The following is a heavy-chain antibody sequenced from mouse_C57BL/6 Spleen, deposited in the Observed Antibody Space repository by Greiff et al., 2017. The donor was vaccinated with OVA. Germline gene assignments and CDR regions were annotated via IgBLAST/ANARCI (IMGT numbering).Heavy chain of an antibody. CDR1: GYTFTSYW. J-gene: IGHJ1*03. V-gene: IGHV1-50*01. Sequence: QVQLKESGAELVKPGASVKLSCKASGYTFTSYWMQWVKQRPGQGLEWIGEIDPSDSYTNYNQKFKGKATLTVDTSSSTAYMQLSSLTSEDSAVYYCARRGYWYFDVWGTGTTVTVSS. CDR2: IDPSDSYT. CDR3: ARRGYWYFDV.